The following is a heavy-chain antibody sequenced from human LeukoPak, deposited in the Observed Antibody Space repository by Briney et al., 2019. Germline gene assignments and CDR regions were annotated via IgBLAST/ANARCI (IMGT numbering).Heavy chain of an antibody. J-gene: IGHJ5*02. CDR2: ISAYNGNT. Sequence: ASVKVSCKASGYTFTSYGISWVRQAPGQGLEWMGWISAYNGNTNYAQKLQGRVTMTRDTSTSTVYMELSSLRSEDTAVYYCARDMIQLSGGPASWFDPWGQGTLVTVSS. V-gene: IGHV1-18*01. CDR3: ARDMIQLSGGPASWFDP. D-gene: IGHD5-18*01. CDR1: GYTFTSYG.